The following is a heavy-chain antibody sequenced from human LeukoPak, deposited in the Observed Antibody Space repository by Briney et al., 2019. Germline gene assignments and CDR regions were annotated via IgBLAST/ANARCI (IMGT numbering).Heavy chain of an antibody. Sequence: GASVKVSCKASGYTFTSYYLHWVRQAPGEGLELMGIINPSGGSTAYAQKFQGRLTVTRDTSTNTVYMELSSLRFEDTAVYYCARGGFADYDFWSGFTDGFDIWGQGTMVTVSS. J-gene: IGHJ3*02. V-gene: IGHV1-46*01. CDR3: ARGGFADYDFWSGFTDGFDI. D-gene: IGHD3-3*01. CDR2: INPSGGST. CDR1: GYTFTSYY.